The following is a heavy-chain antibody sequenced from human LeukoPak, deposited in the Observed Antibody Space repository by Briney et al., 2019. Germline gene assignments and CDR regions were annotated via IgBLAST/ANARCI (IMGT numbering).Heavy chain of an antibody. CDR1: GFTFSSYE. J-gene: IGHJ4*02. CDR3: ARETSGSRIDF. V-gene: IGHV3-48*03. Sequence: PGGSLRLSCAASGFTFSSYEMNWVRQAPGKGLEWVSYISSSGSTIYYADSVKGRFTISRDNAKNSLYLQMNSLRAEDTAVYYCARETSGSRIDFWGQGTPVTVSS. D-gene: IGHD2-15*01. CDR2: ISSSGSTI.